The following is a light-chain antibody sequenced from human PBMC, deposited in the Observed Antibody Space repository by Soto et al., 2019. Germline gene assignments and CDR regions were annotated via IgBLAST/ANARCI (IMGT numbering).Light chain of an antibody. Sequence: QAFVTQEPSLTVSPVGTVTLTCGSNTGAVTNYHYPHWFQQRPGQDPRTLIYDATDKTPCTPVRFSGSLLGEKAALTLSGEQPEDEAECYRLLFLSXVPVVGLGTKVXV. V-gene: IGLV7-46*01. CDR1: TGAVTNYHY. CDR3: LLFLSXVPV. J-gene: IGLJ1*01. CDR2: DAT.